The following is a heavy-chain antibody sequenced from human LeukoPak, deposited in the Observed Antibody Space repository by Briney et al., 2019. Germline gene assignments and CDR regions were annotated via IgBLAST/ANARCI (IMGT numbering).Heavy chain of an antibody. CDR1: GYTLTEVS. CDR2: FDPADGEP. J-gene: IGHJ4*02. D-gene: IGHD5-24*01. CDR3: ATEVVGYSDVHYFDS. Sequence: ASVKVSCKISGYTLTEVSMNWVRQAPGKGLEWMGGFDPADGEPIYAQKFQGRVTMSEDTSTDTAYMDLSSLRSEDTAVYYCATEVVGYSDVHYFDSWGQGTLVTVSS. V-gene: IGHV1-24*01.